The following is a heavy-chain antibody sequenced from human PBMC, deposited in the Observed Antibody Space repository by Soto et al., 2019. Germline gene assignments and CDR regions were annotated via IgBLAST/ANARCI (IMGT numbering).Heavy chain of an antibody. D-gene: IGHD1-26*01. CDR1: GGSISSGGYY. V-gene: IGHV4-31*03. CDR2: IYYSGST. Sequence: PSETLSLTCTVSGGSISSGGYYWSWIRQHPGKGLEWIGYIYYSGSTYYNPSLKSRVTISVDTSKNQFSLKLSSVTAADTAVYYCARDRTTPPSNWFDPWGQGTLVTVSS. CDR3: ARDRTTPPSNWFDP. J-gene: IGHJ5*02.